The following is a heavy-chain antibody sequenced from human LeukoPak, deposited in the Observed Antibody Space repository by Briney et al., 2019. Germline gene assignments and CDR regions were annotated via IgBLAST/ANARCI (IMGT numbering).Heavy chain of an antibody. D-gene: IGHD1-26*01. Sequence: GGSLRLSCAASGFTFSSYGMSWVRQAPVKGLEWVSGISGSGGSTYYADSVKGRFTISRDNSKNTLYLQMNSLRAEDTAVYYCAKTMGAIDHDYWGQGTLVTVSS. CDR2: ISGSGGST. J-gene: IGHJ4*02. CDR3: AKTMGAIDHDY. V-gene: IGHV3-23*01. CDR1: GFTFSSYG.